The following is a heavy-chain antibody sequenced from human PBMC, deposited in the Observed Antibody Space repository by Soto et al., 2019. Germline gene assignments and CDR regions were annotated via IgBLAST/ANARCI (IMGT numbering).Heavy chain of an antibody. V-gene: IGHV1-3*01. CDR2: INPDNGNT. Sequence: ASVKVSCKASGYLSRSYVMHWVRQAVGQRLEWMGWINPDNGNTKFSQKFQGRVTIARDTSATTVFMELSSLRSEDTAMYYCARDPNYYDSSGAFDIWGQGTMVTVSS. J-gene: IGHJ3*02. CDR1: GYLSRSYV. D-gene: IGHD3-22*01. CDR3: ARDPNYYDSSGAFDI.